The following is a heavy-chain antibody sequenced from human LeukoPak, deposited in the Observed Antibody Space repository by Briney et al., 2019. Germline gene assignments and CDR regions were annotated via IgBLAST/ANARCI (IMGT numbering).Heavy chain of an antibody. Sequence: PSETLSLTCTVSGYSISSGYYWGWIRQPPGKGLEWIGSIYHSGSTYYNPSLKSRVTISVDTSKNQFSLKLSSVTAADTAVYYCARVRGGNYSGSYIYYYGMDVWGQGTTVTVSS. J-gene: IGHJ6*02. D-gene: IGHD1-26*01. CDR1: GYSISSGYY. CDR3: ARVRGGNYSGSYIYYYGMDV. V-gene: IGHV4-38-2*02. CDR2: IYHSGST.